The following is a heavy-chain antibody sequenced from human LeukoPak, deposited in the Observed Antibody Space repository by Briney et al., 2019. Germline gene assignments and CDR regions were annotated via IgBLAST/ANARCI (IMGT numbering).Heavy chain of an antibody. Sequence: ASVKVSCKASGYTFTSYYMHWARQAPGQGLEWMGWISAYNGNTNYAQKLQGRVTMTTDTSTSTAYMELRSLRSDDTAVYYCARVGYCSGGSCYLFDYWGQGTLVTVSS. CDR2: ISAYNGNT. CDR1: GYTFTSYY. V-gene: IGHV1-18*04. CDR3: ARVGYCSGGSCYLFDY. J-gene: IGHJ4*02. D-gene: IGHD2-15*01.